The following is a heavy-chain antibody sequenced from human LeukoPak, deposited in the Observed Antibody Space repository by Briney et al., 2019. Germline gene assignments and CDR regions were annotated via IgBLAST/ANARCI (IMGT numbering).Heavy chain of an antibody. CDR2: ISGSGGST. D-gene: IGHD3-10*01. CDR3: AKAGSGSSLDAFDI. Sequence: GGSLRLSCAASGCTFSSYARSWVRQAPGKGLEWVSAISGSGGSTYYADSVKGRVTISRDNSKNTLYLQMNSLRAEDTAVYYCAKAGSGSSLDAFDIWGQGTMVTVSS. J-gene: IGHJ3*02. CDR1: GCTFSSYA. V-gene: IGHV3-23*01.